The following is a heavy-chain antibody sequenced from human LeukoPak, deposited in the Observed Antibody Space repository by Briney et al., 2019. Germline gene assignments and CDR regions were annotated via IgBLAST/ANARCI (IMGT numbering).Heavy chain of an antibody. D-gene: IGHD1-26*01. J-gene: IGHJ4*02. CDR1: GFTFSSYG. Sequence: GGSLRLSCAASGFTFSSYGMHWVRQAPGKGLEWVAVISHDGSNKYYSDSVKGRFTISRDNSKNTLYLQMNSLRVENTAVYFCARRGGSYFDYWGQGTLVTVSS. CDR3: ARRGGSYFDY. CDR2: ISHDGSNK. V-gene: IGHV3-30*03.